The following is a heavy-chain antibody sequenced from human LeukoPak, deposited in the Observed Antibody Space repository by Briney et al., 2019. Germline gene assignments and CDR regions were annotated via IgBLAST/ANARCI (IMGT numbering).Heavy chain of an antibody. CDR1: GYTFTGYY. CDR2: INPNSGGT. CDR3: ARDPYDSSGYYYPLDY. J-gene: IGHJ4*02. Sequence: ASVKVSCKASGYTFTGYYMHWVRQAPGQGLEWMGWINPNSGGTNYAQKFQGRVTMTRDMSTSTVYMELSSLRSEDTAVYYCARDPYDSSGYYYPLDYWGQGTLVTVSS. V-gene: IGHV1-2*02. D-gene: IGHD3-22*01.